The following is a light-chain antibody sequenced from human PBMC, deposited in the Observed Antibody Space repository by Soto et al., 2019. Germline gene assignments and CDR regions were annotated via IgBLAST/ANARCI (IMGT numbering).Light chain of an antibody. Sequence: ESVLTQSPGTLSLSPGERAPLSCRASQSFSSSYFAWYQQKHGQAPRLLIYGASSRATGIPDRFSGSGSGTDFTLTISRLEPEDFAVYSCQQYGSSPYTFGQGTKLEIK. CDR1: QSFSSSY. CDR3: QQYGSSPYT. V-gene: IGKV3-20*01. CDR2: GAS. J-gene: IGKJ2*01.